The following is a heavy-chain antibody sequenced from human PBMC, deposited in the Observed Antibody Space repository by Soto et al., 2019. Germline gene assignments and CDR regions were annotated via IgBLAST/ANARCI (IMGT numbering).Heavy chain of an antibody. V-gene: IGHV4-30-4*01. J-gene: IGHJ5*01. CDR3: AREVGACFGADCYRWFDS. CDR2: VEHIEHT. CDR1: GDSISSGDHY. D-gene: IGHD2-21*02. Sequence: QVHLQESGPGMVKPSETLSLTCSVSGDSISSGDHYWSWVRQPPGKALEWIGYVEHIEHTYFNPSRRGRVLISVDTSKNHFSLRLSSVTAADTALYYCAREVGACFGADCYRWFDSWGQGTLVTVSS.